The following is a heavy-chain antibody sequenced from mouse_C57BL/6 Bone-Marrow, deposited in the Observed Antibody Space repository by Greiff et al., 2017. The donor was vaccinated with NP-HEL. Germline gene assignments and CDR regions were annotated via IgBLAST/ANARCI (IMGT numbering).Heavy chain of an antibody. CDR2: LNPGSGGT. J-gene: IGHJ3*01. CDR3: ARWGYPWFAY. Sequence: QVQLQQSGAELVRPGTSVKVSCKASGYAFTNYLIEWVKQRPGQGLEWIGVLNPGSGGTNYNEKFKGKATLTADKSSSTAYMQLSSLTSEDSAVYFCARWGYPWFAYWGQGTLVTVSA. CDR1: GYAFTNYL. D-gene: IGHD2-2*01. V-gene: IGHV1-54*01.